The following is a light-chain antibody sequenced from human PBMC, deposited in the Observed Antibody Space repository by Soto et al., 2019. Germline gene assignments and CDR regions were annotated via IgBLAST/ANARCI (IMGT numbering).Light chain of an antibody. V-gene: IGKV1-5*03. Sequence: DIQTTQSPSALSASVGDRVTITCRASQSLSDWLAWYQQKPGKVPRLLIYKTSTLESGVPSRFSGNGSGTEFTLTISSLQPDDFAAYYCQQYKSYSYTFGQGTKLEMK. J-gene: IGKJ2*01. CDR3: QQYKSYSYT. CDR2: KTS. CDR1: QSLSDW.